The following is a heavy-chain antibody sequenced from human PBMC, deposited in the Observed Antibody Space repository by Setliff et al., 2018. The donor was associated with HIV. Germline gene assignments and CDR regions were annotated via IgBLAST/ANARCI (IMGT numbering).Heavy chain of an antibody. CDR3: ARGADYRDV. CDR1: GYSFSSYW. CDR2: IYPGDSDT. V-gene: IGHV5-51*01. J-gene: IGHJ4*02. Sequence: GESLKISCKGSGYSFSSYWIGWVRQMPGKGLEWMGIIYPGDSDTRYSPSFQGQVTISADKSIRTAYLQWSSLKTSDTAFYFCARGADYRDVWGQGTLVTVSS. D-gene: IGHD4-17*01.